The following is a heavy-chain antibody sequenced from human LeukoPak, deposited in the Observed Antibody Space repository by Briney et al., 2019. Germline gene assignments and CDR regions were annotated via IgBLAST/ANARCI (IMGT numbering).Heavy chain of an antibody. D-gene: IGHD6-13*01. CDR1: GYSFTSYW. V-gene: IGHV5-51*01. CDR2: IYPGDSDT. Sequence: GESLKISCKGSGYSFTSYWIGWVGQMPGKGLDWMGIIYPGDSDTRYSPSFQGQVTISADKSISTAYLQWSSLKASDTAMYYCARPNIPIAAAGTFDIWGQGTMVTVSS. CDR3: ARPNIPIAAAGTFDI. J-gene: IGHJ3*02.